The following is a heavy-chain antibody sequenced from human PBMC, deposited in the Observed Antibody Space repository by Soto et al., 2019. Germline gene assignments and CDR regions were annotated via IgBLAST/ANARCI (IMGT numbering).Heavy chain of an antibody. CDR3: ARGQEVGAHFFDS. V-gene: IGHV3-13*01. D-gene: IGHD2-15*01. CDR1: GFTFSGFD. J-gene: IGHJ4*02. Sequence: GGSLRLSCEASGFTFSGFDMHWVRQPTGKGLEWVSTIGTAGDTYYAVSVKGCFTISRDNAKNSLSLQMNSLRAGDTAVYFCARGQEVGAHFFDSWGQGTQVTVSS. CDR2: IGTAGDT.